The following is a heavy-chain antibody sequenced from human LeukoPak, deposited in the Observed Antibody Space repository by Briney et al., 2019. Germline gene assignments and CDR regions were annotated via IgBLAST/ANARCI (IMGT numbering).Heavy chain of an antibody. CDR1: GGSIAGYY. Sequence: PSETLSLTCTVSGGSIAGYYWSWIRQPPGKGLEWVGYIFSSGSTNYNPSLKSRVTISLDTSKSQFSLKLISVTASDTAVYYCARLTKFLTTYYPTPWGQGTLVTVSS. D-gene: IGHD2/OR15-2a*01. CDR2: IFSSGST. V-gene: IGHV4-59*08. J-gene: IGHJ5*02. CDR3: ARLTKFLTTYYPTP.